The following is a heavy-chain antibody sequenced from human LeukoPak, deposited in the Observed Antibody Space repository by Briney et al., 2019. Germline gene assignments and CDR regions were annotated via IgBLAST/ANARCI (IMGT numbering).Heavy chain of an antibody. CDR2: IYTSGSP. Sequence: SETLSLTCTVSGGSISSYYWSWIRQPAGKGLEWIGRIYTSGSPNYNPSLQSRVTMSVDTSKNQFSLRLSSVSPADTAVYYCARIGGITYFDYWGQGTVVTVSP. D-gene: IGHD3-16*01. V-gene: IGHV4-4*07. CDR1: GGSISSYY. J-gene: IGHJ4*02. CDR3: ARIGGITYFDY.